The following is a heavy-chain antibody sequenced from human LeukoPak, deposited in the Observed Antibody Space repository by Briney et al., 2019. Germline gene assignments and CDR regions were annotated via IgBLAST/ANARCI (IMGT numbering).Heavy chain of an antibody. D-gene: IGHD5-12*01. CDR3: AREHSGYDFPGRDYYYMDV. CDR1: GFTFSSYD. V-gene: IGHV3-13*01. CDR2: IGTAGDT. Sequence: PGGSLRLSCAASGFTFSSYDMHWVRQATGKGLEWVSAIGTAGDTYYPGSVKGRFTISRENAKNSLYLQMNSLRAGDTAVYYCAREHSGYDFPGRDYYYMDVWGKGTTVTVSS. J-gene: IGHJ6*03.